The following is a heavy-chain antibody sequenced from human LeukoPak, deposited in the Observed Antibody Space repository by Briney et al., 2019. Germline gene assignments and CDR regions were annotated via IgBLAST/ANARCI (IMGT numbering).Heavy chain of an antibody. CDR1: GGSFSGYY. D-gene: IGHD2-2*01. CDR3: ANLLNQLLHRHYYYYGMDV. J-gene: IGHJ6*02. V-gene: IGHV4-34*01. Sequence: SETLSLTCAVYGGSFSGYYWSWIRQPPGKGLEWIGEINHSGSTNYNPSLKSRVTISVDTPKNQFSLKLSSVTAADTAVYYCANLLNQLLHRHYYYYGMDVWGQGTTVTVSS. CDR2: INHSGST.